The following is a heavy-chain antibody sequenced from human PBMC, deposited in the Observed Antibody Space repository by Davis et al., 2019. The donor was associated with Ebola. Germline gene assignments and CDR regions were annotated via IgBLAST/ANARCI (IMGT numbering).Heavy chain of an antibody. CDR3: ARGRWAVGQGTLDY. D-gene: IGHD4-23*01. V-gene: IGHV1-2*02. Sequence: ASVKVSCKASGYTFTGQYMHWVRQAPGQGPEWMGWINANSGVTNYAQKFQGRDIMTRDTSISTAYLELSSLTSDDTAVYYCARGRWAVGQGTLDYWGQGTQVTVSS. J-gene: IGHJ4*02. CDR2: INANSGVT. CDR1: GYTFTGQY.